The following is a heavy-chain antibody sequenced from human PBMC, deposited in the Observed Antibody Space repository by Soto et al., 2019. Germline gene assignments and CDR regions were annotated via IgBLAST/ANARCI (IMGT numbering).Heavy chain of an antibody. Sequence: QVQLVQSGAEVKKPGASVKVSCKASGYTFTSYYMHWVRQAPGQGPEWMGIINPSGGSTSYAQKFQGRVTMTRDTSTSTVYMELSSLRSEDTAVYYCASSGYSGYPSYDYWGQGTLVTVSS. J-gene: IGHJ4*02. CDR2: INPSGGST. CDR1: GYTFTSYY. CDR3: ASSGYSGYPSYDY. V-gene: IGHV1-46*03. D-gene: IGHD5-12*01.